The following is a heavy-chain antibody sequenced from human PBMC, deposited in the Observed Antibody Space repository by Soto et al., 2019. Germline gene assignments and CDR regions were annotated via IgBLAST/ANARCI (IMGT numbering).Heavy chain of an antibody. CDR3: AREQVILGTYGMDV. J-gene: IGHJ6*02. CDR2: ISPILGIA. D-gene: IGHD2-15*01. CDR1: GGTFSSYN. V-gene: IGHV1-69*08. Sequence: QVQLVQSGAEVKKPGSSVKVSCKASGGTFSSYNISWVRQAPGQGLEWMGRISPILGIADYAQNFQGRVTITADKSTSTAYMELSSLRSEDTDVYYCAREQVILGTYGMDVWGQGTPVTVSS.